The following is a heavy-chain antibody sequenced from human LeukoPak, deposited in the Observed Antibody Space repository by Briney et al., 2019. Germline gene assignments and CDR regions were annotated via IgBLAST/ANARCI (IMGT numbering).Heavy chain of an antibody. CDR2: IYYSGST. V-gene: IGHV4-59*12. D-gene: IGHD2-15*01. CDR3: ARDEYCSGGSCYFYYFDF. J-gene: IGHJ4*01. CDR1: GGSISSYY. Sequence: SETLSLTCTVSGGSISSYYWSWIRQPPGKGLEWIGYIYYSGSTYYNPSLKSRVTISVDTSKNQFSLKLSSVTAADTAVYYCARDEYCSGGSCYFYYFDFWGQETLVTVSS.